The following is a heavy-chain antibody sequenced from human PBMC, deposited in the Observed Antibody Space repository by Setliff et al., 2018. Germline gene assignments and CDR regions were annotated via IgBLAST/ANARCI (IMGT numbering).Heavy chain of an antibody. V-gene: IGHV1-46*01. D-gene: IGHD3-16*01. CDR2: INPKNGGA. CDR3: ARERAGGRGFAFGAIYDDYGMDV. J-gene: IGHJ6*02. Sequence: GASVKVSCKASGYTFTTYYVHWVRQAPGQGLEWMGVINPKNGGATYTQNLQGRGTMTRDTSMSTVYMELSSLRFGDTAVYYCARERAGGRGFAFGAIYDDYGMDVWGQGTMVTVSS. CDR1: GYTFTTYY.